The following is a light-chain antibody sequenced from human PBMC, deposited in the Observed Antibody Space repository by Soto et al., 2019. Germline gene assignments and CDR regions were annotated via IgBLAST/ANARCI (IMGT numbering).Light chain of an antibody. CDR3: QQYNNWPRT. CDR1: QSVSSN. V-gene: IGKV3D-15*01. J-gene: IGKJ1*01. Sequence: EIVMTQSPATLSVSPGERATLSCRASQSVSSNLAWYQQKPGQAPRPLIYGASTRATGIPVRFSGSGSETDFTLTITRLEPEDFAVYYCQQYNNWPRTFGQGTK. CDR2: GAS.